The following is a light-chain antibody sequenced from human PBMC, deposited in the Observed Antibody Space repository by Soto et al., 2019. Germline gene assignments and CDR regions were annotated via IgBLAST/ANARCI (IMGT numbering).Light chain of an antibody. CDR1: QAISSN. V-gene: IGKV3-15*01. CDR2: GAS. Sequence: EIVLTQSQATLSVSRGERATLSWRANQAISSNVAWYQQKPGQAPRLLIYGASTRATGIPDRFSGSGSGTEFTLTISSLQSEDFAVYYCQHYNNWLGAFGGGTKVDIK. CDR3: QHYNNWLGA. J-gene: IGKJ4*01.